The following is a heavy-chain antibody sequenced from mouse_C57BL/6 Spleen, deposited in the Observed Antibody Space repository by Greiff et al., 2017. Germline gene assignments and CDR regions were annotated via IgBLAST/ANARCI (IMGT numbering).Heavy chain of an antibody. CDR1: GYTFTSYW. CDR2: IYPGSGRT. J-gene: IGHJ2*01. Sequence: QVQLQQPGAELVKPGASVKMSCKASGYTFTSYWITWVKQRPGQGLEWIGDIYPGSGRTNYNEQFKSKATLTVETSSSTAYMQLSSLTSEDAAVYYCAREAGDSSDYWGQGTTLTVSS. D-gene: IGHD3-2*02. V-gene: IGHV1-55*01. CDR3: AREAGDSSDY.